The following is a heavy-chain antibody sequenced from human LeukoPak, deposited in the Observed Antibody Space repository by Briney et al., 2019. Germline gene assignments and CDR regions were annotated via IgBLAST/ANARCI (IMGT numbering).Heavy chain of an antibody. CDR1: GFTFGDYA. V-gene: IGHV3-49*04. J-gene: IGHJ6*03. CDR2: IRSKAYGGTT. D-gene: IGHD1-1*01. CDR3: TRGYNWNGLFMDV. Sequence: GSLRLSCTASGFTFGDYAMSWVRQAPGKGLEWVGFIRSKAYGGTTEYAASVKGRFTISRDDSKSIAYLQMNSLKTEDTAVYYCTRGYNWNGLFMDVWGKGTTVTVSS.